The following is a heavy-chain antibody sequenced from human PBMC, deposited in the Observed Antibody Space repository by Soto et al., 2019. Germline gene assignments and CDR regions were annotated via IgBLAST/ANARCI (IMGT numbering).Heavy chain of an antibody. Sequence: PGGSLRLSCVASGFSFSTYPMTWVRQAPGKGLEWVSLISGSGTNTYYAESVKGRFTISRDNSQNTLYLQMNTLRAEDTAVYYCAKEKPTTTCFDSWGQGTLVTVSS. CDR1: GFSFSTYP. CDR3: AKEKPTTTCFDS. D-gene: IGHD1-1*01. CDR2: ISGSGTNT. V-gene: IGHV3-23*01. J-gene: IGHJ4*02.